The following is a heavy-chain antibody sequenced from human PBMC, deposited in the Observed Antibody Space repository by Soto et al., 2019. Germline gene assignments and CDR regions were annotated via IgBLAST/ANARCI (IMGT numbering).Heavy chain of an antibody. V-gene: IGHV3-74*01. Sequence: EVQLVESGGGLVQSGGSLRLSCAASGFTLRSYWMHWVRQALGKGLVWVSRINDYGTTINYAESVEGRFTISRDDAKSEVDLQMDNLRAYDTAVYYCARGGLEPFDYWGQGALVTVSS. J-gene: IGHJ4*02. D-gene: IGHD1-1*01. CDR3: ARGGLEPFDY. CDR1: GFTLRSYW. CDR2: INDYGTTI.